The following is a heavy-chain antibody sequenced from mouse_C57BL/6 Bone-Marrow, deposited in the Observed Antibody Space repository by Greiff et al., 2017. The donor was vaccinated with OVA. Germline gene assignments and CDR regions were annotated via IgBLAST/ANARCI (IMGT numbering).Heavy chain of an antibody. J-gene: IGHJ4*01. CDR3: ARDGYYEGVYMDY. D-gene: IGHD2-3*01. CDR2: INPSNGGT. Sequence: QVQLQQSGTELVKPGASVKLSCKASGYTFTSYWMHWVKQRPGQGLEWIGNINPSNGGTNYNEKFKSKATLTVDKSSSTAYMQLSSLTSEDSAVYYCARDGYYEGVYMDYWGQGTSVTVSS. CDR1: GYTFTSYW. V-gene: IGHV1-53*01.